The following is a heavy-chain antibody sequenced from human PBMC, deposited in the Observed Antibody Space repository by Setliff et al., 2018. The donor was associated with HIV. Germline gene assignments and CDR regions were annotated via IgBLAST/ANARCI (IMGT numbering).Heavy chain of an antibody. Sequence: PSETLSLTCAVSGYSISSGFYWGWIRQPPGKGLEWIGTIYHSGSTYYNPSLKSRVTISVDTSKNQFSLKLTSVTAADTAVYYCARQSITIFGVVISGFDPWGQGTLVTVSS. CDR2: IYHSGST. D-gene: IGHD3-3*01. V-gene: IGHV4-38-2*01. J-gene: IGHJ5*02. CDR3: ARQSITIFGVVISGFDP. CDR1: GYSISSGFY.